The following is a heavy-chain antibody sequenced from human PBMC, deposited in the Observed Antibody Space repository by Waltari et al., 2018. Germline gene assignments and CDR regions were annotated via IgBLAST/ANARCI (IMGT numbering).Heavy chain of an antibody. CDR1: GFTFRTHD. V-gene: IGHV3-13*01. D-gene: IGHD3-3*01. CDR2: IDSGGDT. CDR3: ARAAGFDILSGHFYLDS. Sequence: DVEVVESGGALVQPGGSLRLSCVASGFTFRTHDMHWVRQIKGRGLEGVAAIDSGGDTYYPDSLRGRFTISRETAKNVGYLQMNSLRLEDTGIYYCARAAGFDILSGHFYLDSWGPGTLVTVSS. J-gene: IGHJ4*02.